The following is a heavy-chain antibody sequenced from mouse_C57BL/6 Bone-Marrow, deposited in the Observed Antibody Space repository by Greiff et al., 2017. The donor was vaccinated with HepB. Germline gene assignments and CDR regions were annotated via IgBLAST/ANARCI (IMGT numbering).Heavy chain of an antibody. CDR1: GYTFTSYW. Sequence: EVQLQQSGTVLARPGASVKMSCKTSGYTFTSYWMHWVKQRPGQGLEWIGAIYPGNSDTSYNQKFKGKAKLTAVTSASTAYMELSSLTNEDSAVYYCTRCRSKHWYFDVWGTGTTVTVSS. V-gene: IGHV1-5*01. D-gene: IGHD2-5*01. CDR3: TRCRSKHWYFDV. J-gene: IGHJ1*03. CDR2: IYPGNSDT.